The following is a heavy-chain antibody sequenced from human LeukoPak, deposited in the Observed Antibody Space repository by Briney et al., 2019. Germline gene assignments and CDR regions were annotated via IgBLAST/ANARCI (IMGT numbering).Heavy chain of an antibody. CDR3: ARRRGYYDW. D-gene: IGHD3-22*01. V-gene: IGHV4-34*01. J-gene: IGHJ4*02. CDR2: MKHSGST. Sequence: SETLSLTCAVYGGSFSGYYWSWIRQPPGKGLEWIGEMKHSGSTNYNPSLKSRVTISVDTSKNQFSLKLSSVTAADTAVYYCARRRGYYDWWGQGTLVTVSS. CDR1: GGSFSGYY.